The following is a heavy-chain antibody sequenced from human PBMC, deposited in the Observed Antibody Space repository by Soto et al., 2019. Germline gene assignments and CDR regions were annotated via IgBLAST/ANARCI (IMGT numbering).Heavy chain of an antibody. Sequence: PGGSLRLSCAASGFTFSDYDMSWIRQAPGKGLEWVSYTSSSGSTIYYADSVKGRFTISSDGARVFLHMNSLGDEDTAVYYCARDGKGAAYTNGPYYFDYWGQGALVTVSS. CDR3: ARDGKGAAYTNGPYYFDY. J-gene: IGHJ4*02. V-gene: IGHV3-11*04. D-gene: IGHD2-8*01. CDR1: GFTFSDYD. CDR2: TSSSGSTI.